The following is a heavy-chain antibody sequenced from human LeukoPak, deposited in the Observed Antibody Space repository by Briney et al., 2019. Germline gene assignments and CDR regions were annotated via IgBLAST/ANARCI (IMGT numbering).Heavy chain of an antibody. CDR2: IYTGGGR. V-gene: IGHV3-53*05. J-gene: IGHJ6*03. D-gene: IGHD1-26*01. Sequence: GGSLRLSCAASGFTVSSYYMNWVRQAPGKELEWVSVIYTGGGRYYTDSVKGRFTISRDNSKNTLYLQMNSLRAEDTAVYYCAKGRGWEASYYYYYMDVWGKGTTVTISS. CDR3: AKGRGWEASYYYYYMDV. CDR1: GFTVSSYY.